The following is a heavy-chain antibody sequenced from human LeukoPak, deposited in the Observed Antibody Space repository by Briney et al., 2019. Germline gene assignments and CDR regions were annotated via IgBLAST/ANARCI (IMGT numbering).Heavy chain of an antibody. Sequence: ASVKVSCKASGYTFTTYSITWVRQAPGQGLEWMGWINAGNGNTKYSQKFQGRVTITRDTSASTAYMELSSLRSEDTAVYYCARSVNRITMVRGAPIDYWGQGTLVTVSS. D-gene: IGHD3-10*01. CDR1: GYTFTTYS. V-gene: IGHV1-3*01. J-gene: IGHJ4*02. CDR3: ARSVNRITMVRGAPIDY. CDR2: INAGNGNT.